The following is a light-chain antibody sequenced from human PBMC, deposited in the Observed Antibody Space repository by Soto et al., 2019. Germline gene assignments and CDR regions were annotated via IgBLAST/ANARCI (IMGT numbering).Light chain of an antibody. V-gene: IGLV2-8*01. CDR1: RSDVGGYNS. CDR3: LSYAASDNYV. J-gene: IGLJ1*01. CDR2: EVD. Sequence: QSALTQPPSASGSPGQSVTISCTGARSDVGGYNSVSWYQQHPGKAPKLMIFEVDKRPSGVPDRFSGSKSGNTASLTVSGLQAEDEADYYCLSYAASDNYVFGTGTKLTVL.